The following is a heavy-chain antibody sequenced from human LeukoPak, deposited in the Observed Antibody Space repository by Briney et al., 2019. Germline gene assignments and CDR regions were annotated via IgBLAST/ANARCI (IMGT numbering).Heavy chain of an antibody. J-gene: IGHJ4*02. Sequence: GGSLRLSCATSGFTFSSYAMSWVRQAPGKGLEWVSGIGASGGSTYYADSVKGRFTISRDNSKNTLYLQMNSLRTEDTAVYYCARDYGRGWLAPDYWGQGTLVTVSS. CDR3: ARDYGRGWLAPDY. CDR1: GFTFSSYA. CDR2: IGASGGST. V-gene: IGHV3-23*01. D-gene: IGHD6-19*01.